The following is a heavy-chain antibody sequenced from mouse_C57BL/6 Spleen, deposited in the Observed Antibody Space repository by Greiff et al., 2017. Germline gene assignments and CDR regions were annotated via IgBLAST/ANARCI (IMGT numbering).Heavy chain of an antibody. CDR1: GYTFTIYW. D-gene: IGHD1-1*01. CDR2: INPSNGGT. J-gene: IGHJ4*01. V-gene: IGHV1-53*01. Sequence: QVQLKQPGTELVKPGASVKLSCKASGYTFTIYWMHWVKQRPGQGLEWIGNINPSNGGTNYNEKFKSKATLTVDKSSSTAYMQLSSLTSEDSAVYYCARDITHYYAMDYWGQGTSVTVSS. CDR3: ARDITHYYAMDY.